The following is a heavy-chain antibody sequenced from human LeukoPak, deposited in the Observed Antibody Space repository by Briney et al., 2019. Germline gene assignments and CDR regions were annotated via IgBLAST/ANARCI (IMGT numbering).Heavy chain of an antibody. D-gene: IGHD3-3*01. V-gene: IGHV4-59*01. CDR3: ARSAYYDFWSGYYTGIGWFDP. CDR2: IYYSGST. Sequence: PSETLSLTRTVSGGSISSYYWSWIRQPPGKGLEWIGYIYYSGSTNYNPSLKSRVTISVDTSKNQFSLKLSSVTAADTAVYYCARSAYYDFWSGYYTGIGWFDPWGQGTLVTVSS. CDR1: GGSISSYY. J-gene: IGHJ5*02.